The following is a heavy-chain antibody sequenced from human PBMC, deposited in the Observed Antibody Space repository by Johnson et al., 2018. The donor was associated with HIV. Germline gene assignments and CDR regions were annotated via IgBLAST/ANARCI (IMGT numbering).Heavy chain of an antibody. CDR3: ARDNCSSTSCHSARNAFDI. J-gene: IGHJ3*02. D-gene: IGHD2-2*01. Sequence: QVQLVESGGGVVQPGRSLRLSCAASGFTFSSYAMHWVRQAPGKGLEWVAVISYDGSNKYYADSVKGRFTISRDNSKNTLYLKMNSLSAEDTAVYYCARDNCSSTSCHSARNAFDIWGQGTMVTVSS. V-gene: IGHV3-30*04. CDR2: ISYDGSNK. CDR1: GFTFSSYA.